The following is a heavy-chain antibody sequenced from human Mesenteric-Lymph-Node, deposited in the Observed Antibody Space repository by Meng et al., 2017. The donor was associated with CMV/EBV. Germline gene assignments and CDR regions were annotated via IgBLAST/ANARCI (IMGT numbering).Heavy chain of an antibody. CDR3: RYCSSTSCSYAGMDV. V-gene: IGHV1-46*01. CDR2: INPSGGST. CDR1: GYVFTSYY. J-gene: IGHJ6*02. Sequence: ASVKVSCKTSGYVFTSYYMHWVRQAPGQGLEWMGIINPSGGSTSYAQKFQGRVTMTRDTSTSTVYMELSSLRSEDTAVYYCRYCSSTSCSYAGMDVWGQGTTVTVSS. D-gene: IGHD2-2*01.